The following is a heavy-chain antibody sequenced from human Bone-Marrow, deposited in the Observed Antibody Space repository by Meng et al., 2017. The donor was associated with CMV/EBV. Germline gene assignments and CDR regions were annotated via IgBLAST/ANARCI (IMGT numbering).Heavy chain of an antibody. Sequence: VQLVESGGGLSPPGGSLRLSCAASGLTVSTNYMSWVRQAPGKGLDWVSAIYVGGDTYYADSVKGRFTLSRDNSKNTLFLQMNSLRVEDTAVYYCTRRRLPQGELDCWGQGTLVTVSS. CDR1: GLTVSTNY. CDR3: TRRRLPQGELDC. J-gene: IGHJ4*02. V-gene: IGHV3-53*01. D-gene: IGHD2-21*02. CDR2: IYVGGDT.